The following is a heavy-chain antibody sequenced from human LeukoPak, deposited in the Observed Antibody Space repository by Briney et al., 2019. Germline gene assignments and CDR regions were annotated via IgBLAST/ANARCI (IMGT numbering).Heavy chain of an antibody. V-gene: IGHV4-31*03. CDR1: GGSIRSRTYY. J-gene: IGHJ3*02. CDR2: IYYSGST. Sequence: KPSETLSLTCTVSGGSIRSRTYYWSWIRQHPGKGLEWIGYIYYSGSTYYNPSLKSRLSISVDTSKNHFSLKLTSVTAADTAVYFCARDRRGLDFYDAFDIWGQGTMVTVSS. CDR3: ARDRRGLDFYDAFDI. D-gene: IGHD2/OR15-2a*01.